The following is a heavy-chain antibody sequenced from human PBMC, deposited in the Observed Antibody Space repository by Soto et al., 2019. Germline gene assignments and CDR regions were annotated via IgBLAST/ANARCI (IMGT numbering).Heavy chain of an antibody. V-gene: IGHV1-2*04. CDR3: ARSPRDYGSGSWPQPLQLYYYGMDV. D-gene: IGHD3-10*01. CDR1: GYTFTGYY. CDR2: INPNSGGT. J-gene: IGHJ6*02. Sequence: ASVKVSCKASGYTFTGYYMHWVRQAPGQGLEWMGWINPNSGGTNYAQKFQGWVTMTRDTSISTAYMELSRLRSDDTAVYYCARSPRDYGSGSWPQPLQLYYYGMDVWGQGTTVTVSS.